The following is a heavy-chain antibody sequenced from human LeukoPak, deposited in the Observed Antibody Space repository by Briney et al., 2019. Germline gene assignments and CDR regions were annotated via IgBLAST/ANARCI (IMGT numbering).Heavy chain of an antibody. J-gene: IGHJ4*02. CDR2: ISKSDSST. CDR3: ARGALIPDF. CDR1: GFTFSSYA. V-gene: IGHV3-23*01. Sequence: PGGSLRLSCAASGFTFSSYAMTWVRQAPGKGLAWVSSISKSDSSTYYADSVKGRFTISRDNSKNTVYLHMDSLRVEDTAIYYCARGALIPDFRGQGTLVTVSS. D-gene: IGHD2-21*01.